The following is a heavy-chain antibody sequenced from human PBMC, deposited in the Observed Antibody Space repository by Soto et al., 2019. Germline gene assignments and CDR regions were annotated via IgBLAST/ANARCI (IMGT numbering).Heavy chain of an antibody. J-gene: IGHJ4*02. CDR1: GGSISSYY. V-gene: IGHV4-59*01. Sequence: SETLSLTCTVSGGSISSYYWSWIRQPPGKGLEWIGYIYYSGSTNYNPSLKSRVTISVDTSKNQFSLKLSSVTAADTAVYYCARSEMVYAIVDYWGQGTLVTVSS. CDR2: IYYSGST. D-gene: IGHD2-8*01. CDR3: ARSEMVYAIVDY.